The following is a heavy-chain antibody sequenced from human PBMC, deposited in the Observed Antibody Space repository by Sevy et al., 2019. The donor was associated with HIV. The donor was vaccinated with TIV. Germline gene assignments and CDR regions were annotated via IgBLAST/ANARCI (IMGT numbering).Heavy chain of an antibody. CDR1: GFTFSNYY. Sequence: GGSLRLSCAASGFTFSNYYMNWVRQGPGKGLVWVARLNDDGSDINYADSVRGRFTISRDNTKNTLYLQMSSLRGEDTAVYYCFVRIRDSSEFDYWGQGTLVTVSS. V-gene: IGHV3-74*01. D-gene: IGHD6-6*01. CDR2: LNDDGSDI. CDR3: FVRIRDSSEFDY. J-gene: IGHJ4*02.